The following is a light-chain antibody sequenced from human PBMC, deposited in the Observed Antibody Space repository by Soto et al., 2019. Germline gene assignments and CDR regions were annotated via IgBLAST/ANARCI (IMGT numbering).Light chain of an antibody. CDR1: ESINNC. Sequence: DIQMTQSPSSLSASVGDRVTFTCRASESINNCLSWFQQKPGQAPKLLIYAASSLKSGVPSRCSGSGSGTDFILTIDSLQPEDFATYYCPKTYLFPATFGQGTKVGVK. J-gene: IGKJ1*01. CDR2: AAS. CDR3: PKTYLFPAT. V-gene: IGKV1-39*01.